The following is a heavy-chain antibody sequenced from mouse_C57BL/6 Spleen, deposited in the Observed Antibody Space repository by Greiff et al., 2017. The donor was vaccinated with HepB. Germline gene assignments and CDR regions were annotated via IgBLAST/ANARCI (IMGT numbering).Heavy chain of an antibody. J-gene: IGHJ3*01. D-gene: IGHD1-1*01. V-gene: IGHV1-26*01. CDR2: INPNNGGT. CDR3: ARSQFITTVVDASFAY. CDR1: GYTFTDYY. Sequence: VQLQQSGPELVKPGASVKISCKASGYTFTDYYMNWVKQSHGKSLEWIGDINPNNGGTSYNQKFKGKAKLTVDKSSSTAYIELRSLTSEDSAVYYCARSQFITTVVDASFAYWGQGTLVTVSA.